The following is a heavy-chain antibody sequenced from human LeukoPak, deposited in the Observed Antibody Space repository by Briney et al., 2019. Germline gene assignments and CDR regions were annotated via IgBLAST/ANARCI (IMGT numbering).Heavy chain of an antibody. CDR1: GYTFTGYY. Sequence: GASVKVSCKASGYTFTGYYMHWVRQAPGQGLEWMGWINPNSGGTNYAQKLQGRVTMTTDTSTSTAYMELRSLRSDDTAVYYCAREGLGELTLDYWGQGTLVTVSS. CDR2: INPNSGGT. J-gene: IGHJ4*02. CDR3: AREGLGELTLDY. V-gene: IGHV1-2*02. D-gene: IGHD3-16*01.